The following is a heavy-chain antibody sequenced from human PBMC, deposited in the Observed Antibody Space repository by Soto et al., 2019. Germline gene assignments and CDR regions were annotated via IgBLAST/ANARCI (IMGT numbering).Heavy chain of an antibody. CDR2: MYDSGST. CDR1: GDSIRSGNHY. CDR3: TTVDIWTVYGGMDV. D-gene: IGHD3-9*01. J-gene: IGHJ6*02. Sequence: SDTLSLTCTVSGDSIRSGNHYWSWIRQPARKGQEWSGYMYDSGSTYYRPCLKSRVIIAVNTLKKQFLMKLISATAVGTVVYYCTTVDIWTVYGGMDVWGQGTTVTVSS. V-gene: IGHV4-30-4*02.